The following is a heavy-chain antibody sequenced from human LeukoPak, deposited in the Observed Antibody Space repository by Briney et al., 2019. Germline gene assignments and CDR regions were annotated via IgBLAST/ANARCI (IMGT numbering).Heavy chain of an antibody. CDR2: ISGSGGST. J-gene: IGHJ4*02. CDR3: AKVLGSSSWYADY. V-gene: IGHV3-23*01. CDR1: GFTFSSYA. Sequence: PGGSLRLSCAASGFTFSSYAMSRVRQAPGKGLEWVSAISGSGGSTYYADSVKGRFTISRDNSKNTLYLQMNSLRAEDTAVYYCAKVLGSSSWYADYWGQGTLVTVSS. D-gene: IGHD6-13*01.